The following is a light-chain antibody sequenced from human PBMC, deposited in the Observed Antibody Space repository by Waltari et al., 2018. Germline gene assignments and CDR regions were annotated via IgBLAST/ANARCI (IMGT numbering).Light chain of an antibody. J-gene: IGLJ1*01. Sequence: QSALTQPRPVSGSPGQSVTISCTGTSANLGGYNYVSWYQQHPGKAPKVVIYDINKGPSGVPDHCSGPNSGNTASRTISGLQAEDEADYYCCSYEATNTLVVGTGTKVTVL. CDR1: SANLGGYNY. CDR2: DIN. CDR3: CSYEATNTLV. V-gene: IGLV2-11*01.